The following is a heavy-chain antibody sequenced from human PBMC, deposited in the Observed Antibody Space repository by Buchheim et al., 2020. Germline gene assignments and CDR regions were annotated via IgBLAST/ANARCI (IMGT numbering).Heavy chain of an antibody. J-gene: IGHJ1*01. Sequence: EVQLVESGGGLVQPGGSLRLSCAASGFTFSSYWMSWVRQAPGKGLEWVANIKQDGSEKYYVDSVKGRFTISRDNAKNSLYLQMNSLRAEDTAVYYCARAPVLDFWSGYSTVYFQHWGQGTL. CDR2: IKQDGSEK. D-gene: IGHD3-3*01. V-gene: IGHV3-7*01. CDR3: ARAPVLDFWSGYSTVYFQH. CDR1: GFTFSSYW.